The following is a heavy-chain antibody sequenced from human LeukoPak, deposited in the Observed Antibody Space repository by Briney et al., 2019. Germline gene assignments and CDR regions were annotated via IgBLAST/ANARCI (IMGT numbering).Heavy chain of an antibody. CDR3: ARGAAPNYYDSSGYRLGNWFDP. Sequence: SETLSLTCAVYGGSYSGYYWSWIRQPPGKGLEWIGEINHSGSTNYNPSLKSRVTISVDTSKNQFSLKLSSVTAADTAVYYCARGAAPNYYDSSGYRLGNWFDPWGQGTLVTVSS. CDR2: INHSGST. CDR1: GGSYSGYY. D-gene: IGHD3-22*01. V-gene: IGHV4-34*01. J-gene: IGHJ5*02.